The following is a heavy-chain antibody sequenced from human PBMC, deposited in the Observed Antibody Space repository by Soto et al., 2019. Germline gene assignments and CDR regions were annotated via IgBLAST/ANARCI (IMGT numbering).Heavy chain of an antibody. CDR1: GYTFTSYG. V-gene: IGHV1-18*01. CDR2: ISAYNGYT. Sequence: ASVKVSCKASGYTFTSYGISWVRQAPGQGLEWMGWISAYNGYTNYAQKLQGRVTMTTDTSTSIAYIELRSLRSDDTAVYYCARVKSSGWFNWFDPWGQGTLVTVSS. D-gene: IGHD6-19*01. J-gene: IGHJ5*02. CDR3: ARVKSSGWFNWFDP.